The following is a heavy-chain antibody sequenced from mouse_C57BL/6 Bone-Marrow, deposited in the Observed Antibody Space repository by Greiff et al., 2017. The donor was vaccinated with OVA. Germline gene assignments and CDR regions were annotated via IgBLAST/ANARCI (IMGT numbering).Heavy chain of an antibody. J-gene: IGHJ2*01. V-gene: IGHV1-26*01. Sequence: EVQLQQSGPELVKPGASVKISCKASGYTFTDYYMNWVKQSHGKRLEWIGDITPNNGCTSYNQKFKGKATLTVDKSSSTAYMEIRSLTSEDSAVYDCARARQLTYFDYWGQGTTLTVSS. CDR1: GYTFTDYY. CDR3: ARARQLTYFDY. D-gene: IGHD3-2*02. CDR2: ITPNNGCT.